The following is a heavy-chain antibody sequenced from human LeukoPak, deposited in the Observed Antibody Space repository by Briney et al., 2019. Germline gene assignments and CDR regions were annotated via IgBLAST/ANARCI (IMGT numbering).Heavy chain of an antibody. CDR1: GYTFTTYG. V-gene: IGHV1-18*01. J-gene: IGHJ6*03. CDR3: AREALRTDYYYYMDV. Sequence: GASVKVSCTASGYTFTTYGISWVRQAPGQGLEWMGWISSYNSNTFYAQKLQGRVTMTTDTSTSTAYMELRSLRSDDTAVYYCAREALRTDYYYYMDVWGKGTTVTVSS. CDR2: ISSYNSNT.